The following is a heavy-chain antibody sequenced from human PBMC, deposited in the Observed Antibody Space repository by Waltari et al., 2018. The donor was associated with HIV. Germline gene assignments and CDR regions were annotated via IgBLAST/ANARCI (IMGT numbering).Heavy chain of an antibody. CDR3: ARERGYTSPFDL. V-gene: IGHV3-33*01. Sequence: QVQLVESGGGVVQPGRSLTLSCEASGFTFGSYGIHWVRQAPGKGVVWVAVIWYHGDKEDYADSVKGRFNISRDNSRNTVFLHMNSLRAEDTGFYFCARERGYTSPFDLWGQGTLVTVSS. D-gene: IGHD5-18*01. J-gene: IGHJ1*01. CDR1: GFTFGSYG. CDR2: IWYHGDKE.